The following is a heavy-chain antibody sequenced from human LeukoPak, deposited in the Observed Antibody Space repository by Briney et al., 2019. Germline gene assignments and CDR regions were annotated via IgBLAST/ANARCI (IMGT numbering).Heavy chain of an antibody. CDR1: GGSISSYY. CDR3: ARRYSGSSGGPEGSYYFDY. V-gene: IGHV4-59*01. Sequence: SETLSLTCTVSGGSISSYYWSWIRQPPGKGLEWIGYVYYSGSTNYNPSLKSRVTISVDTSKNQFSLKLSSVTAADTAVYYCARRYSGSSGGPEGSYYFDYWGQGTLVTVSS. D-gene: IGHD1-26*01. CDR2: VYYSGST. J-gene: IGHJ4*02.